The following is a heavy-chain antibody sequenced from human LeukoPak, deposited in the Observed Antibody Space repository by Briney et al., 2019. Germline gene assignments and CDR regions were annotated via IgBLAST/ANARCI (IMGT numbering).Heavy chain of an antibody. V-gene: IGHV3-30*02. CDR3: AKDTQQWLSDAFDI. D-gene: IGHD6-19*01. J-gene: IGHJ3*02. CDR1: AFTFSSYG. CDR2: IRYDGSNK. Sequence: GGSLSLSCAASAFTFSSYGMHWVRQAPGKGLEWVAFIRYDGSNKYYADSVKGRFTISRDNSKNTLSLQMNSLRAEDTAVYYCAKDTQQWLSDAFDIWGQGTMVTVSS.